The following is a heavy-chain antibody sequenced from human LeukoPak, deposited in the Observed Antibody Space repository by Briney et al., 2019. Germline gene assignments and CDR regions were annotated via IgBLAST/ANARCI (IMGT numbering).Heavy chain of an antibody. J-gene: IGHJ4*02. CDR3: AKDNDYVWGSSDY. CDR2: ISGSGGST. D-gene: IGHD3-16*01. CDR1: RFTFSSYA. V-gene: IGHV3-23*01. Sequence: GGSLRLSCAASRFTFSSYAMSWVRQAPGKGLEWVSAISGSGGSTYYADSVKGRFTISRDNSKNTLYLQMNSLRAEDTAVYYCAKDNDYVWGSSDYWGQGTLVTVSS.